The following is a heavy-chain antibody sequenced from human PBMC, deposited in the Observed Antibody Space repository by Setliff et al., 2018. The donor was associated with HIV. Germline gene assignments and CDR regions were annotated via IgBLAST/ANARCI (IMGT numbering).Heavy chain of an antibody. V-gene: IGHV3-66*02. Sequence: GGSLRLSCAAFGFTFSSYAMIWVRQAPGKGLEWVSIIHSGGDTPYADSVQGRLTVSRDISKNTVFLRLNSLRVEDTAVYFCARDPFGGGDLINGVPWGQGTLVTVSS. CDR2: IHSGGDT. D-gene: IGHD3-16*01. CDR1: GFTFSSYA. J-gene: IGHJ5*02. CDR3: ARDPFGGGDLINGVP.